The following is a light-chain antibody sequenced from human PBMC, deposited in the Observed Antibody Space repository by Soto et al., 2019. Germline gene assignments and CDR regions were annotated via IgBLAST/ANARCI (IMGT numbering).Light chain of an antibody. V-gene: IGKV1-5*01. CDR1: QSISSW. Sequence: DIQMTQSPSTLSASVGDRVTITCRASQSISSWLAWYQQKLGRAPRLLIYDASSLESGVPSRFSGSGYGTEFTLSISGLQPDDFATYYCQQFNSYPITFGQGTRLEIK. CDR2: DAS. J-gene: IGKJ5*01. CDR3: QQFNSYPIT.